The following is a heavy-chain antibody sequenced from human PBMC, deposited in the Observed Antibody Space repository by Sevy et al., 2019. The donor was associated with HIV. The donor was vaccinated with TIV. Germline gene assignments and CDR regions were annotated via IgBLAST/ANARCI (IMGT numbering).Heavy chain of an antibody. V-gene: IGHV3-21*01. Sequence: GGSLRLSCVASAFTLSRYSMNWVRQAPGKGLEWVSSISSSSNYIYYADSVKGRFTISRDNAKNSLYLQMTSLRAEDTAVYYCAREDYYVSGSYFFDSWGQGTLVTVSS. CDR3: AREDYYVSGSYFFDS. J-gene: IGHJ4*02. CDR1: AFTLSRYS. D-gene: IGHD3-22*01. CDR2: ISSSSNYI.